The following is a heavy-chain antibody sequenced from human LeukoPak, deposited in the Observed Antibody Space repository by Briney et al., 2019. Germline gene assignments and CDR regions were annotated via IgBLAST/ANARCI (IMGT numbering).Heavy chain of an antibody. CDR3: ARVAGSSWFY. V-gene: IGHV3-21*01. CDR1: GFTFSSYS. Sequence: GGSLRLSCAASGFTFSSYSMNWVRQAPGKGLEWVSSISSSSSYIYYADSEKGRLTISRDNAKNALYLQMNSLRAEDTAVYYCARVAGSSWFYWGQGTLVTVSS. CDR2: ISSSSSYI. D-gene: IGHD6-13*01. J-gene: IGHJ4*02.